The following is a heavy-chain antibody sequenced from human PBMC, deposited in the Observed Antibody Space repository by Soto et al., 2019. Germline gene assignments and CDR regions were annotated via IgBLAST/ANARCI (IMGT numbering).Heavy chain of an antibody. CDR3: GRFGMATTEGPASSQIED. CDR1: GFTFSSYA. CDR2: ISNSGSST. D-gene: IGHD1-1*01. V-gene: IGHV3-23*01. Sequence: PGGSLRLSCAASGFTFSSYAMSWGRQAPGKGLEWVASISNSGSSTYYADSVKGRCTFSRDNSKNTLYLQMNSLRAEDTAVYYSGRFGMATTEGPASSQIEDCGHGAMVTVSS. J-gene: IGHJ1*01.